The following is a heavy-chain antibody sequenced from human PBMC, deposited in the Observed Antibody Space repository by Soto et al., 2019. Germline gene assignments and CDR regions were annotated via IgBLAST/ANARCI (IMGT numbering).Heavy chain of an antibody. D-gene: IGHD2-21*01. CDR3: ARLGFVVEGDS. CDR1: GFTFSRYW. CDR2: ISGDGVHT. J-gene: IGHJ4*02. V-gene: IGHV3-74*01. Sequence: EVQLAESGGGLIQPGGSLRLSCATSGFTFSRYWIHWVRQAPGEGLVWVSRISGDGVHTDYAESVKGRFTVSRDMAKSTGYLQMNNLRAEDTAIYYFARLGFVVEGDSWGQGILVSVSS.